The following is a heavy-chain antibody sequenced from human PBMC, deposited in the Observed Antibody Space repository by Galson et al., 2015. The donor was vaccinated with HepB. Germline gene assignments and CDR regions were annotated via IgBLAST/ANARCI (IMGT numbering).Heavy chain of an antibody. D-gene: IGHD1-26*01. V-gene: IGHV1-69*04. J-gene: IGHJ4*02. CDR1: GGTFSSYA. CDR3: ARISGSYTRYYFDY. Sequence: SVKVSCKASGGTFSSYAISWVRQAPGQGLEWMGRIIPILGITNYAQKFQGRVTITADKSTSTAYMELSSLRSEDTAVYYCARISGSYTRYYFDYWGQGTLVTVSS. CDR2: IIPILGIT.